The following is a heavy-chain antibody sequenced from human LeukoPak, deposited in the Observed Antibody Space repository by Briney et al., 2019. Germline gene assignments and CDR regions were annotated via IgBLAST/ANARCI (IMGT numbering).Heavy chain of an antibody. CDR1: GFTFSSYA. V-gene: IGHV3-30-3*02. D-gene: IGHD6-19*01. CDR3: AKSAVAGTHFDY. Sequence: PGRSLRLSCAASGFTFSSYAMHWVRQAPGKGLEWVAVISYDGSNKYYADSVKGRFTISRDNSKNTLYLQMNSLRAEDTAVYYCAKSAVAGTHFDYWGQGTLVTVSS. CDR2: ISYDGSNK. J-gene: IGHJ4*02.